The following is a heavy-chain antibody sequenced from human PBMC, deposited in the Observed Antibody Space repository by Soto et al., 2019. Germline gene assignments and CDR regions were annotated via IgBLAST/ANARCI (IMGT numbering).Heavy chain of an antibody. CDR3: ARIRSGATFDY. Sequence: QVQLVQSGAAVMRPGASLQVSCKASGYTFSKYAIHWVRQAPGQSLEWMGWINPGTGNTAYSQRFHGRVTITGDTSANIAYMELRSLRSEDSAVYYCARIRSGATFDYWGPGTQVTVST. CDR1: GYTFSKYA. D-gene: IGHD3-10*01. J-gene: IGHJ4*02. V-gene: IGHV1-3*01. CDR2: INPGTGNT.